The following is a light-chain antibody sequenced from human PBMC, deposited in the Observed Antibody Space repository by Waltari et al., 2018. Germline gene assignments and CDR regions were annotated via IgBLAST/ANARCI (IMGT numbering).Light chain of an antibody. V-gene: IGLV1-44*01. CDR1: SSNIGSNI. J-gene: IGLJ2*01. CDR2: SNN. Sequence: QSVLTQPPSASGTPGQRVTISCSGSSSNIGSNILNWYQQLPGTAPKLLIYSNNQRPSGVPDRFSGSKSGTSASLAISGLQSEDEADYYCAAWDDSLNGPVFGGGTKLTVL. CDR3: AAWDDSLNGPV.